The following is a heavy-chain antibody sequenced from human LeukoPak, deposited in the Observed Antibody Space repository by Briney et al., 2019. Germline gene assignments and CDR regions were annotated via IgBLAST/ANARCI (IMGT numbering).Heavy chain of an antibody. CDR1: GFTFSSYW. D-gene: IGHD3-10*01. CDR2: LNSDGSST. J-gene: IGHJ6*04. Sequence: GGSLRLSCAASGFTFSSYWMHWVRQAPGKGLVWVSRLNSDGSSTSYADSVKGRFTISRDNAKNTLYLQMNSLRAEDTAVYYCARVKGTNFGYYYDMDVWGKGATVTVSS. CDR3: ARVKGTNFGYYYDMDV. V-gene: IGHV3-74*01.